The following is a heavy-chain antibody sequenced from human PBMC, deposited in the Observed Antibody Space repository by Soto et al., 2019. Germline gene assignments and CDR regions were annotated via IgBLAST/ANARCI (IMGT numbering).Heavy chain of an antibody. CDR2: ISAYNGNT. J-gene: IGHJ4*02. CDR3: TRDLAVALIDY. D-gene: IGHD6-19*01. V-gene: IGHV1-18*01. Sequence: QVQLVQSGAEVKKPGASVKVSCKASDYTFTSYGISWVRQAPGQGLEWMGWISAYNGNTKYAQKFQGRVTMTPDTPTTTADMELRSLRSEDTAGYCFTRDLAVALIDYWGQGTLVTVSS. CDR1: DYTFTSYG.